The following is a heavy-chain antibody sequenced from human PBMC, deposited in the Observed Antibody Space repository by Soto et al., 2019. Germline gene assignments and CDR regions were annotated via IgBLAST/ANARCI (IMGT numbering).Heavy chain of an antibody. J-gene: IGHJ4*02. CDR1: GGYISSSRCH. D-gene: IGHD3-16*02. CDR3: ASSYDYLWGSYRYYFDY. V-gene: IGHV4-39*01. CDR2: IYYSGST. Sequence: VPLCHPYTVFGGYISSSRCHRGRKKKPPGKGLEWIGSIYYSGSTYYNPSLKSRVTISVDTSKNQFSLKLSSVTAADTAVYYCASSYDYLWGSYRYYFDYWGQGTLVTVSS.